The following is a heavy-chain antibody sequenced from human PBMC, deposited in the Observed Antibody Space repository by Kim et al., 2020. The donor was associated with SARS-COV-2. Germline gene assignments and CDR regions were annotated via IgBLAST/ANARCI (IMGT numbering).Heavy chain of an antibody. V-gene: IGHV3-9*01. J-gene: IGHJ6*02. Sequence: GGSLRLSCAASGFTFDDYAMHWVRQAPGKGLEWVSGISWNSGSIGYADSVKGRFTISRDNAKNSLYLQMNSLRAEDTALYYCAKEIRDESALSGFYGMDVWGQGTTVTVSS. CDR2: ISWNSGSI. D-gene: IGHD6-25*01. CDR3: AKEIRDESALSGFYGMDV. CDR1: GFTFDDYA.